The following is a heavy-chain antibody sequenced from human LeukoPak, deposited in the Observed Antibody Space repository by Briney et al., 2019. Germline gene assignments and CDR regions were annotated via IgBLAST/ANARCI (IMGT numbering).Heavy chain of an antibody. V-gene: IGHV4-59*01. Sequence: PSETLSLTCTVSGGSIGSYYWSWIRQPPGKGLEWIGYIYYSGSTDCNPSLKSRVTMSVDTSKNQFSLNLNSVTAADTAVYYCARVWRIGRVFDYWGQGTLVTVSS. D-gene: IGHD3-16*01. CDR1: GGSIGSYY. CDR2: IYYSGST. CDR3: ARVWRIGRVFDY. J-gene: IGHJ4*02.